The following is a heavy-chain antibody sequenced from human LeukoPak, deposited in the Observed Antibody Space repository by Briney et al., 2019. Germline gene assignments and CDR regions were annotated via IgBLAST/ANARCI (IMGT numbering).Heavy chain of an antibody. Sequence: GGSLRLSCAASGFTFDDYTMHWVRQPPGKGLEWISLITWDGGTTYYADSVRGRFTISRDNSKNSLFLRMNSLRPEDTALYYCARDRTAEAGNDYYMGVWGNGTTVIVSS. V-gene: IGHV3-43*01. D-gene: IGHD6-13*01. CDR1: GFTFDDYT. J-gene: IGHJ6*03. CDR2: ITWDGGTT. CDR3: ARDRTAEAGNDYYMGV.